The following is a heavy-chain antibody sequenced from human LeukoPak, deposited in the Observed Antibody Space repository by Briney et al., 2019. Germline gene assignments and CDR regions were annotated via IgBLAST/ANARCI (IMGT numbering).Heavy chain of an antibody. Sequence: KTSETLSLTCAVYGGSFSGYYWSWIRQPPGKGLEWIGYIYYSGSTNYNPSLKSRVTISVDTSKNQFSLKLSSVTAADTAVYYCARHNYYDGSGSNFDYWGQGTLVTVSS. CDR3: ARHNYYDGSGSNFDY. V-gene: IGHV4-59*08. CDR2: IYYSGST. J-gene: IGHJ4*02. CDR1: GGSFSGYY. D-gene: IGHD3-22*01.